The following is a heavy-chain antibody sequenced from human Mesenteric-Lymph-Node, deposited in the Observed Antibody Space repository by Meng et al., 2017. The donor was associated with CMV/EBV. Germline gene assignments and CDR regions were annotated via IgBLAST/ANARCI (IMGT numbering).Heavy chain of an antibody. CDR1: GFTYNNYW. V-gene: IGHV3-7*01. D-gene: IGHD6-6*01. CDR3: ARIGYSSSAFDF. J-gene: IGHJ3*01. Sequence: GESLKISCAASGFTYNNYWMSWVRQAPGKGLEWVANIKQDGSEIHSVDSLKGRFSISRDNAKNSLRLQMNSLTADDTAVYYCARIGYSSSAFDFWGQGTMVTVSS. CDR2: IKQDGSEI.